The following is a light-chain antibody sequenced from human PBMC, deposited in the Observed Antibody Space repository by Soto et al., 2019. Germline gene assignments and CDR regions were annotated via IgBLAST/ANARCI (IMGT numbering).Light chain of an antibody. CDR3: TSSTSGSLYV. J-gene: IGLJ1*01. V-gene: IGLV2-14*01. CDR1: SNDVGGYNH. CDR2: NVS. Sequence: QSALTQPASVSGSPGQSITISCTGTSNDVGGYNHVSWYQQSPGKVPKLLIYNVSNRPSGVSDRFSGSKSGNTASLTISGLQAEDESDYSCTSSTSGSLYVFGTGTKLTVL.